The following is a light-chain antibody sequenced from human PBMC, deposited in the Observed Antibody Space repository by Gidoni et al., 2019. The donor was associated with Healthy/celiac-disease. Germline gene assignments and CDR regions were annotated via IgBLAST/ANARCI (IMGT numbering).Light chain of an antibody. CDR1: QSVSSY. V-gene: IGKV3-11*01. CDR3: QQRSNWGFT. J-gene: IGKJ3*01. CDR2: DAS. Sequence: EIVLTQSPATLSLSPGERATLSCRASQSVSSYLAWYQQKPGQAPRLLIYDASNRATGIPARFSGSGSGTDFTLTISSLEPEDFAVYYCQQRSNWGFTFXHXTKVDIK.